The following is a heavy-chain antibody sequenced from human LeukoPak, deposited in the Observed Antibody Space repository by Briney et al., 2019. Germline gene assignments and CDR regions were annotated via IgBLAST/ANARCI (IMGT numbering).Heavy chain of an antibody. CDR2: ISSSGSTI. CDR3: ARDSSSGLVYMDV. D-gene: IGHD6-13*01. V-gene: IGHV3-48*04. Sequence: GGTLRLSCAASGFTFSSYGMSWIRQAPGKGLEWVSYISSSGSTIYYADSVKGRFTISRDNAKNSLYLQMNSLRAEDTAVYYCARDSSSGLVYMDVWGKGTTVTVSS. J-gene: IGHJ6*03. CDR1: GFTFSSYG.